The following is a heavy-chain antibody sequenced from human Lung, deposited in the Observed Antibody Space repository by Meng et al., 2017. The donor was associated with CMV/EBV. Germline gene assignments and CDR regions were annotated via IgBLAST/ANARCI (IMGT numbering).Heavy chain of an antibody. CDR1: GGSISSSSYY. CDR3: ARGVIASNYYYYGMDV. Sequence: SETLSLXXTVSGGSISSSSYYWGWIRQPPGKGLEWIGSIYYSGSTYYNPSLKSRVTISVDTSKNQFSLKLSSVTAADTAVYYCARGVIASNYYYYGMDVWGQGTTVXVSS. CDR2: IYYSGST. D-gene: IGHD2/OR15-2a*01. V-gene: IGHV4-39*07. J-gene: IGHJ6*02.